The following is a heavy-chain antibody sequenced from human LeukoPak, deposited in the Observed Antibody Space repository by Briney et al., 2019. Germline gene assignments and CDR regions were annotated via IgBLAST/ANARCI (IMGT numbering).Heavy chain of an antibody. D-gene: IGHD3-10*01. J-gene: IGHJ4*02. Sequence: GGSLRLSCAASGFTFSSYWMSWVRQAPGKGLEWVANIKQDGSEKYYVDSVKGRFTISRDNAKNSLYLQMNSLRAEDTAVYYCARYLWFGEWTFDYWGQGTLVTVSS. CDR1: GFTFSSYW. V-gene: IGHV3-7*01. CDR2: IKQDGSEK. CDR3: ARYLWFGEWTFDY.